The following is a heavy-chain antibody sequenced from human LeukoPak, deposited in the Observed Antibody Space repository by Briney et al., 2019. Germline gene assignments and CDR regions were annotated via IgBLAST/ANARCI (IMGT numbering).Heavy chain of an antibody. Sequence: GGSLRLSCAASGFTFGSYGMHWVRQAQGKGREWVAFIWYDGSNKYYADSVKGRFTISRDNSKNTLYLQMNSLRAEDTGVYYCAKDLSPDRRDGYKDWGQGTLVTVSS. J-gene: IGHJ4*02. D-gene: IGHD5-24*01. V-gene: IGHV3-30*02. CDR2: IWYDGSNK. CDR3: AKDLSPDRRDGYKD. CDR1: GFTFGSYG.